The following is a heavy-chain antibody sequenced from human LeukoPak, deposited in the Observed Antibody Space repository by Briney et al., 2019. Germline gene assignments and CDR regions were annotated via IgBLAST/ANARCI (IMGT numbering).Heavy chain of an antibody. Sequence: GGSLRLSCAASGFTFSSYAMHWVRQAPGKGLEWVAVISYDGSNKYYADSVKGRFTISRDNSKNTLYLQMNSLRAEDTAVYYCAKGSASSYYYDSSGYWGFDYWGQGTLVTVSS. CDR3: AKGSASSYYYDSSGYWGFDY. D-gene: IGHD3-22*01. CDR2: ISYDGSNK. CDR1: GFTFSSYA. J-gene: IGHJ4*02. V-gene: IGHV3-30-3*01.